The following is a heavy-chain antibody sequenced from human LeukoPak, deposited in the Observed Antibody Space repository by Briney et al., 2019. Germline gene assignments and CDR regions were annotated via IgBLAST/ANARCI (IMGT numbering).Heavy chain of an antibody. J-gene: IGHJ4*02. CDR2: VFYTGST. D-gene: IGHD5-18*01. Sequence: SETLSLTCTVSGGSISAYYWGWIRQPPGKGLEWIGYVFYTGSTNYSPSLKSRVTISVDTSKNQFSLKMTSVTAADTAVYYCATSRVDTSLNDWGQGTLVTVSS. CDR3: ATSRVDTSLND. V-gene: IGHV4-59*08. CDR1: GGSISAYY.